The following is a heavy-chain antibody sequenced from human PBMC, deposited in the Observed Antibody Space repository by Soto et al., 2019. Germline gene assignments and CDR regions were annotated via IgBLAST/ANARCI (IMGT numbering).Heavy chain of an antibody. CDR3: ARDNPILEWLFPLGY. CDR2: ISAYNGNT. CDR1: GYTFTSYG. J-gene: IGHJ4*02. D-gene: IGHD3-3*01. V-gene: IGHV1-18*01. Sequence: QVQLVQSGAEVKKPGASVRVSCKASGYTFTSYGISWVRQAPGQGLEWMGWISAYNGNTNYAQKLQGRVTMTTDTSTSTAYMELRSLRSDDTAVYYCARDNPILEWLFPLGYWGQGTLVTVSS.